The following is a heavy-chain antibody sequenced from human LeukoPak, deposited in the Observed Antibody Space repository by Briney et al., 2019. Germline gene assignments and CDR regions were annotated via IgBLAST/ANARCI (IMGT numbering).Heavy chain of an antibody. Sequence: GGSLRLSCAASGFTFSSYGMHWVRQAPGKGLEWVAVISYDGSNKYYADSVKGRFTISRDNSKNTLYLQMNSLRAEDTAVYYCEKGGAADFDYGGQETLATVP. CDR2: ISYDGSNK. D-gene: IGHD2-15*01. V-gene: IGHV3-30*03. CDR1: GFTFSSYG. J-gene: IGHJ4*02. CDR3: EKGGAADFDY.